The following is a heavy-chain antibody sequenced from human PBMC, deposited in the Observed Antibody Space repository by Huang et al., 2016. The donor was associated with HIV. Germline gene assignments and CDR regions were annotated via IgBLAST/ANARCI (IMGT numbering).Heavy chain of an antibody. CDR3: AAQWELRGGVDF. CDR1: GFTVSSNY. V-gene: IGHV3-53*01. CDR2: IYSDDST. D-gene: IGHD1-26*01. Sequence: EVQLVESGGGLIQPGGSLRLSCAASGFTVSSNYMSGVRQAPGKVREWVSVIYSDDSTYFSDSGKGRFTISRDNSKNTLYLQMNSLRAEDTAVYYCAAQWELRGGVDFWGQGTLVTVSS. J-gene: IGHJ4*02.